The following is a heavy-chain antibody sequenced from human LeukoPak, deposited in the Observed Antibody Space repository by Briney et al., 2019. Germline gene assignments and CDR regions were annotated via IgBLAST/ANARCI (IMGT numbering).Heavy chain of an antibody. V-gene: IGHV3-74*01. D-gene: IGHD2-21*02. J-gene: IGHJ4*01. CDR2: LHSNGAFT. CDR1: GFTLSNYW. CDR3: ARFVVVTAGDY. Sequence: PGGSLRPSCSASGFTLSNYWMHWAPQPPGKGLLWVARLHSNGAFTTYADSVKGRFTISRDTAKNTLYLQMNSLRVEDTAVYYCARFVVVTAGDYWGQGTLVTVSS.